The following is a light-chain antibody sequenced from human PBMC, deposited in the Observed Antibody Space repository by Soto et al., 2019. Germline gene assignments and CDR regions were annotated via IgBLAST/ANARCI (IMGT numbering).Light chain of an antibody. J-gene: IGKJ5*01. CDR1: QSVSSY. CDR2: DAS. CDR3: QQRSNPTT. Sequence: EIVLTQSPATLSLSPGERATLSCRASQSVSSYLAWYQQKPGQAPRLLIYDASNRATGIPARFSGSGSGTDFTLTISSPEPEDFAVYYCQQRSNPTTFGQGTRLEIK. V-gene: IGKV3-11*01.